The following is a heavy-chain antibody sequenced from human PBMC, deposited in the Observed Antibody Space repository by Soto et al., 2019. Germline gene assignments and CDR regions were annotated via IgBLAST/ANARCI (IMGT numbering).Heavy chain of an antibody. CDR3: AREAELLAVAGKMGGDPYFDY. CDR1: GYTFTGYY. J-gene: IGHJ4*02. CDR2: INPNSGGT. Sequence: ASVKVSCKASGYTFTGYYMHWVRQAPGQGLEWMGWINPNSGGTNYAQKFQGWVTMTRDTSISTAYMELSRLRSDDTAVYYCAREAELLAVAGKMGGDPYFDYWGQGTLVTVSS. D-gene: IGHD6-19*01. V-gene: IGHV1-2*04.